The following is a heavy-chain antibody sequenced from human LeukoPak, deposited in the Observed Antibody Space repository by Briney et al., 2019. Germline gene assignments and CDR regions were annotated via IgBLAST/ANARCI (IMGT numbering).Heavy chain of an antibody. J-gene: IGHJ5*02. CDR2: ISVSGGTT. Sequence: GGSLRLSCAASGFTFSSYAMSWVRHAPGEGLEWVSAISVSGGTTYYADSVKGRFTISRDTSKNTLYLQMNSLRGEDTAVYYCAKLTRGYCSSTACPNWFDPWGQGTLVTASS. D-gene: IGHD2-2*01. CDR3: AKLTRGYCSSTACPNWFDP. CDR1: GFTFSSYA. V-gene: IGHV3-23*01.